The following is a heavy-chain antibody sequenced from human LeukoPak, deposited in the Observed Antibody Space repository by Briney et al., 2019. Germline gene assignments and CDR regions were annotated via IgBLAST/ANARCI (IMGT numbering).Heavy chain of an antibody. CDR3: ARHIVVVPAAMGEFDY. Sequence: LTGGSLRLSCAASGLNLNTYWMSWVRQAPGKGLEWVANILRDGSEKYYVDSVKGRFTISRDNAKNSLYLQMNSLRAEDTAVYYCARHIVVVPAAMGEFDYWGQGTLVTVSS. CDR2: ILRDGSEK. CDR1: GLNLNTYW. V-gene: IGHV3-7*01. D-gene: IGHD2-2*01. J-gene: IGHJ4*02.